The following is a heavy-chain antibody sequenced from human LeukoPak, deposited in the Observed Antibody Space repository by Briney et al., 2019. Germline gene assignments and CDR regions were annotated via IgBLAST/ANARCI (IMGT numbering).Heavy chain of an antibody. J-gene: IGHJ3*02. V-gene: IGHV3-23*01. Sequence: PGGSLRLSCAASGLTFSSYGMTWVRQAPGKGLEWVSAIGSSGGTTYYADSVKGRFTVSRDNSKNTLFLQMNSLRAEDTAVYYCAKLNPYGSGSYSHIWGQGTMVTVPS. CDR2: IGSSGGTT. CDR3: AKLNPYGSGSYSHI. CDR1: GLTFSSYG. D-gene: IGHD3-10*01.